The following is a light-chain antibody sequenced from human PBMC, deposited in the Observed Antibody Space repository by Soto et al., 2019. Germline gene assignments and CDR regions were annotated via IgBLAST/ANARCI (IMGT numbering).Light chain of an antibody. V-gene: IGKV3-15*01. CDR3: QQYNNWPRT. CDR1: QSVSSN. Sequence: EIVMTQSPATLSVSPGERATLSCRASQSVSSNLAWYHQKPGQAPRLLIYGASTRATGIPARFSGSGSGTEFTLTISSLQSEDFAVYYCQQYNNWPRTFAQGTKVEIK. J-gene: IGKJ1*01. CDR2: GAS.